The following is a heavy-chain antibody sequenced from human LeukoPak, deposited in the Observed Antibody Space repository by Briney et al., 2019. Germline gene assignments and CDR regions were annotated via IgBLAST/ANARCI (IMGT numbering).Heavy chain of an antibody. D-gene: IGHD2-15*01. Sequence: SETLSLTCAVSVGFISSYYWSCIRQPPRKGRGCSWYVFYSGGANYNPSLTRRVPISVETSKTPFSLKLSSVTAADTAVYYCARLVGYCSGGRCYSIDAFDIWGQGTMVTVSS. J-gene: IGHJ3*02. CDR1: VGFISSYY. V-gene: IGHV4-59*08. CDR3: ARLVGYCSGGRCYSIDAFDI. CDR2: VFYSGGA.